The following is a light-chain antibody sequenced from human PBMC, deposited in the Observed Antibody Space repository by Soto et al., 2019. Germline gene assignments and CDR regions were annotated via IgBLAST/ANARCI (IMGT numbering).Light chain of an antibody. V-gene: IGLV3-21*04. Sequence: SYELTQPPSVSVAPGKTARITCGGNNIGSKSVHWYQQKPGQAPVLVIYYDSDRPSGIPERFSGSNSGNTATLTISRVEAGDEADYYCQVWDSSSDQSYVLFGGGTKVTVL. CDR3: QVWDSSSDQSYVL. J-gene: IGLJ2*01. CDR1: NIGSKS. CDR2: YDS.